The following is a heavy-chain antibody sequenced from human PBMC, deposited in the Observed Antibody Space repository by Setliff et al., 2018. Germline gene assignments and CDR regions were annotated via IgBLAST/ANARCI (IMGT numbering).Heavy chain of an antibody. Sequence: GGSLRLSCAASGFTFSSYEMNWVRQAPGKGLEWVSYISSSGSTIYYADSVKGRFTISRDNAKNSLYLQMNSLRAEDAAVYYCACPDILTGLYDYWGQGTLVTVSS. CDR1: GFTFSSYE. CDR3: ACPDILTGLYDY. J-gene: IGHJ4*02. CDR2: ISSSGSTI. V-gene: IGHV3-48*03. D-gene: IGHD3-9*01.